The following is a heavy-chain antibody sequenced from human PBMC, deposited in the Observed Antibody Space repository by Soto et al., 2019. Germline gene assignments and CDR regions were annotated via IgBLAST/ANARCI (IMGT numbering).Heavy chain of an antibody. Sequence: EVQLSESGGGLVQPGGSLRLSCAASGFTFSSYAMSWVRQTPGKGLEWVSVISGLGTKKYYADSVKGRFTISRDNSRDTLYLQMHSPRVDDTGVYFCVKNPLGLRVGLDVWGQGTTVIVSS. V-gene: IGHV3-23*01. CDR3: VKNPLGLRVGLDV. CDR2: ISGLGTKK. J-gene: IGHJ6*02. D-gene: IGHD2-8*01. CDR1: GFTFSSYA.